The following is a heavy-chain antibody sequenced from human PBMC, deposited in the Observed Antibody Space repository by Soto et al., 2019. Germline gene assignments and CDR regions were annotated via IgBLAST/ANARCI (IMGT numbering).Heavy chain of an antibody. J-gene: IGHJ6*02. Sequence: GGSLRLSCAASGFTFSSYGMQWDRQAPGKGLEWVAVISYGGSNKYYADSVKGRFNISRDKSKNTLYLQMSSLRAEDTAVYYCAKDSSGWPYYYYGMDVWGQGTTVTVSS. CDR2: ISYGGSNK. CDR1: GFTFSSYG. V-gene: IGHV3-30*18. D-gene: IGHD6-19*01. CDR3: AKDSSGWPYYYYGMDV.